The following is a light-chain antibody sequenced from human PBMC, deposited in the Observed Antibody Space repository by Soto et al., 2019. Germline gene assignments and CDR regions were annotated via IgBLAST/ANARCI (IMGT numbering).Light chain of an antibody. CDR1: QSLGTW. Sequence: DIQMTQSPSTLSASVGDRVTITCRASQSLGTWLAWYQHKPGKAPKLLIYKASSLQSGVPSRFRGGGSGTELTLTISSLQPDDFARYYCLQYKTYRPGFGGGTKVEIK. V-gene: IGKV1-5*03. J-gene: IGKJ4*01. CDR2: KAS. CDR3: LQYKTYRPG.